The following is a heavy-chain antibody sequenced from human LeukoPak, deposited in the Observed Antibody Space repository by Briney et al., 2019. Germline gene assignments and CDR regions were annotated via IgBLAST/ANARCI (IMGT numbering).Heavy chain of an antibody. CDR1: GFTFNNHA. CDR2: ISGSGDNT. J-gene: IGHJ4*02. Sequence: PGGPLRLSCVVSGFTFNNHAMSWVRQAPGKGLEWVSAISGSGDNTFYAGSVRGRFTISRDNSKNTLYLQMDSLRAEDTAIYYCTKDFRGSGYFFDYWGQGTPVTVSS. V-gene: IGHV3-23*01. D-gene: IGHD3-10*01. CDR3: TKDFRGSGYFFDY.